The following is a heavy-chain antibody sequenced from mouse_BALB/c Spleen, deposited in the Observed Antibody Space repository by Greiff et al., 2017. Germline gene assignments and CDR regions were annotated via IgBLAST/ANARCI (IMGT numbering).Heavy chain of an antibody. CDR1: GYTFTSYW. J-gene: IGHJ2*01. D-gene: IGHD1-2*01. CDR2: INPSTGYT. Sequence: VQLQQSGAELAKPGASVKMSCKASGYTFTSYWMHWVKQRPGQGLEWIGYINPSTGYTEYNQKFKDKATLTADKSSSTAYMQLSSLTSEDSAVYYCAITTATDFDYWGQGTTLTVSS. V-gene: IGHV1-7*01. CDR3: AITTATDFDY.